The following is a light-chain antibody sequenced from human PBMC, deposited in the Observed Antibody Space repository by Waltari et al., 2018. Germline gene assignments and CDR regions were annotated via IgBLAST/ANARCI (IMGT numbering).Light chain of an antibody. CDR2: DDR. CDR1: NLGSNG. V-gene: IGLV3-21*04. CDR3: QVCDNDRDQMV. J-gene: IGLJ2*01. Sequence: SSVLTQPPSVSVAPGETARTRCGGPNLGSNGVNWYQQKPGQAPVLVICDDRDRPLGIPDRLSGANSGNTATLTIRRVEAGDEADYYCQVCDNDRDQMVFGGGSKLTVL.